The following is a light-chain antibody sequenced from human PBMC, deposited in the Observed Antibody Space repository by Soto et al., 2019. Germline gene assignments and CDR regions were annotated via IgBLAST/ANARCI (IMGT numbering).Light chain of an antibody. V-gene: IGLV2-14*01. CDR1: SSDVGGYNY. Sequence: QSVLTQPASVYGSSGQSITISCTGTSSDVGGYNYVSWYQQHPGKAPKLMIYDVSNRPSGVSNRFSGSKSGNTASLTISGLQAEDEADYYCSSYTSSSTVAFGGGTKLTVL. CDR3: SSYTSSSTVA. CDR2: DVS. J-gene: IGLJ2*01.